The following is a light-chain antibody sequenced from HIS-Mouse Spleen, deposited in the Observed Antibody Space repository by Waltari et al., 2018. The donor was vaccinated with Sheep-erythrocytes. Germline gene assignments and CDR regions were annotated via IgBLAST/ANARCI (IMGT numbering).Light chain of an antibody. V-gene: IGLV2-11*01. CDR3: CSYAGSYNHV. Sequence: QSALTQPRPVSGSPGQSVTILCTGTSSDVGGYNYVPWYQQHPGKAPKLMIYDVSKRPSGVPDRFSGSKSGNTASLTISGLQAEDEADYYCCSYAGSYNHVFATGTKVTVL. J-gene: IGLJ1*01. CDR1: SSDVGGYNY. CDR2: DVS.